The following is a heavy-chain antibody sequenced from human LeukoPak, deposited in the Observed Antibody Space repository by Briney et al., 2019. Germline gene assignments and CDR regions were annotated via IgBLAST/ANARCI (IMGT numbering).Heavy chain of an antibody. D-gene: IGHD2-15*01. CDR3: ARDRGCSGGSCYYDY. J-gene: IGHJ4*02. CDR2: IYYRGST. CDR1: GGSISSYY. V-gene: IGHV4-59*01. Sequence: SETLSLTCTVSGGSISSYYWSWIRQPPGKGLEWIGYIYYRGSTNYNPSLKSRVTISVDTSKNQFSLRLSSVTAADTAAYYCARDRGCSGGSCYYDYWGQGTLVTVSS.